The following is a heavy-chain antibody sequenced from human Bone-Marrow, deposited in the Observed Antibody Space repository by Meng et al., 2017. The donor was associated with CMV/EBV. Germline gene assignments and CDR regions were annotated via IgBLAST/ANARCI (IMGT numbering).Heavy chain of an antibody. CDR2: IDSDGSSR. D-gene: IGHD3-22*01. CDR1: GFTFGAYW. CDR3: ARVKTYYYDSSGYGYFDY. J-gene: IGHJ4*02. V-gene: IGHV3-74*01. Sequence: GESLKISCVASGFTFGAYWMHWVRQAPGKGLAWVSRIDSDGSSRDYADSVKGRFTISRDNAKNTLYLQMNSLRAEDTAVYYCARVKTYYYDSSGYGYFDYWGQGTLVTVSS.